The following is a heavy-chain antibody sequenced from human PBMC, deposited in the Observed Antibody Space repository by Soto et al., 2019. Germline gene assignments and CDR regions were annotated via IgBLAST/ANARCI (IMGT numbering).Heavy chain of an antibody. Sequence: EVQLVESGGDLVKPGGSLRLSCAASGFTFSNAWMSWVRQAPGKGLEWVGRIKPKTDGGTTDNAAPVKGRFTISRDDSKDTLYLQMGSLKTEDTALYYCTTYGSGAFHIWGQGTMVTVSS. CDR1: GFTFSNAW. V-gene: IGHV3-15*01. CDR2: IKPKTDGGTT. J-gene: IGHJ3*02. CDR3: TTYGSGAFHI. D-gene: IGHD2-15*01.